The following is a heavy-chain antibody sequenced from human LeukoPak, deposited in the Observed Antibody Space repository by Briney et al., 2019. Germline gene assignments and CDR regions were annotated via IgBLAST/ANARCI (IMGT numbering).Heavy chain of an antibody. Sequence: GGSLGLSCAASGFTFSDYSMNWVRQAPGKGLEWVSSVTPTSNYMYYADSVKGRFTISRDNARNSLSLQMSSLRAEDTAVYYCATDLLAGGLKTFDPWGQGTLVTVSS. CDR2: VTPTSNYM. CDR3: ATDLLAGGLKTFDP. CDR1: GFTFSDYS. J-gene: IGHJ5*02. V-gene: IGHV3-21*04.